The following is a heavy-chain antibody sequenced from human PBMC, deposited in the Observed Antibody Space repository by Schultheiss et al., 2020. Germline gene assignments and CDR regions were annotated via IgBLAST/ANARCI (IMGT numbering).Heavy chain of an antibody. CDR3: AKGPYSVTSKAEYFHY. D-gene: IGHD2-21*02. Sequence: GGSLRLSCAGSGFTFDDYAMHWVRQAPGKGLEWVSSINWNSGSIGYADSVKGRFTISRDNAKSALSLQINSLRAEDTALYYCAKGPYSVTSKAEYFHYWGQGTRVTVSS. J-gene: IGHJ1*01. CDR2: INWNSGSI. V-gene: IGHV3-9*01. CDR1: GFTFDDYA.